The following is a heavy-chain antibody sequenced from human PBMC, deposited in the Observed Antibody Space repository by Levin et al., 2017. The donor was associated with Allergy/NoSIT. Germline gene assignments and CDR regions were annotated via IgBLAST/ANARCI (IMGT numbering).Heavy chain of an antibody. V-gene: IGHV1-2*06. Sequence: SGESLKISCKASGYIFNEYWMHWVRQAPGQGLEWMGRINPNNGLTNYAQKLQGRITMTRDTSISTVYMELSRLRSDDTAVYYCARDRIAFWTPLRYYYMDVWGKGTTVTVS. CDR3: ARDRIAFWTPLRYYYMDV. J-gene: IGHJ6*03. D-gene: IGHD3/OR15-3a*01. CDR1: GYIFNEYW. CDR2: INPNNGLT.